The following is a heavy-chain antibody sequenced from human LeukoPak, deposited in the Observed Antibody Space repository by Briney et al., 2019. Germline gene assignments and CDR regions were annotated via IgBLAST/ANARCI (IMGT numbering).Heavy chain of an antibody. J-gene: IGHJ4*02. CDR2: ISDDGLNT. D-gene: IGHD5-18*01. V-gene: IGHV3-30*18. CDR1: GFTFSTYW. CDR3: AKDLVRGYSYGPGDY. Sequence: GGSLRLSCAASGFTFSTYWMSWVRQAPGKGLEWVAAISDDGLNTFYIDSVKGRFTISRDDSKNAVSLQMNSLRAEDTAVYYCAKDLVRGYSYGPGDYWGQGTLVTVSS.